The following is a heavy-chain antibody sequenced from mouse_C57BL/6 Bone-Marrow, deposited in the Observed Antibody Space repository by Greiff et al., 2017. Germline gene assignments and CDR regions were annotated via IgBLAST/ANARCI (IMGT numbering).Heavy chain of an antibody. J-gene: IGHJ3*01. V-gene: IGHV1-7*01. CDR2: INPSSGYT. CDR1: GYTFTSYW. D-gene: IGHD1-1*01. CDR3: ARGSLITTVVARGFAY. Sequence: QVQLQQSGAELAKPGASVKLSCKASGYTFTSYWMHWVKQRPGQGLEWIGYINPSSGYTKSNQKFKDTATLTADKSSSTAYMQLSSLAYGDSAVYYCARGSLITTVVARGFAYWGKGTLVTVSA.